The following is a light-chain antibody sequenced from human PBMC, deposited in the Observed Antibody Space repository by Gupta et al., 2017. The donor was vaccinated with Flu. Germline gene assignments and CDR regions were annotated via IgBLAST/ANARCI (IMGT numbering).Light chain of an antibody. J-gene: IGKJ5*01. CDR1: QSLLHSNGYKY. V-gene: IGKV2-28*01. CDR2: LGS. Sequence: DIVMTQSPLSLPVTPGEPASISCRSSQSLLHSNGYKYLDWYLQKPGQSPQLLIYLGSNRASGVPDRFSGSGSGTDFTLKISRVDAEDVGVYYCMRALQTAPTFGQGTRLEIK. CDR3: MRALQTAPT.